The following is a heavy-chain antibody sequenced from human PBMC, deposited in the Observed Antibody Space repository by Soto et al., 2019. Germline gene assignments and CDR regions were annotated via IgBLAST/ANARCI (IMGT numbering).Heavy chain of an antibody. J-gene: IGHJ6*02. CDR3: ARKRLGGNYYYGMDV. Sequence: SETLSLTCAVSGGSISSSNWWSWVRQPPGKGLEWIGEIYHSGSTNYNPSLKSRVTISVDKSKNQFSLKLSSVTAADTAVYYCARKRLGGNYYYGMDVWGQGTTVTVS. D-gene: IGHD3-10*01. CDR1: GGSISSSNW. V-gene: IGHV4-4*02. CDR2: IYHSGST.